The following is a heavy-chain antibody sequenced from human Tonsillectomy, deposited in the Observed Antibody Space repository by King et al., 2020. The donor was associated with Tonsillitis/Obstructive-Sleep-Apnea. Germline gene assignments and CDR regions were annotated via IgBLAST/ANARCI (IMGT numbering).Heavy chain of an antibody. D-gene: IGHD3-3*01. CDR2: ISDDGSDK. CDR3: ARDYDFWRGYYHYYNGMDV. Sequence: VQLVESGGGVVQPGRSLRLSCAASGFTFSSYAMYWVRQAPGKGLEWEAVISDDGSDKYYADSVKGRFTISRDNSKNTLYLQMNSLRAEDTAVYYCARDYDFWRGYYHYYNGMDVWGQGTTVTVSS. V-gene: IGHV3-30*04. J-gene: IGHJ6*02. CDR1: GFTFSSYA.